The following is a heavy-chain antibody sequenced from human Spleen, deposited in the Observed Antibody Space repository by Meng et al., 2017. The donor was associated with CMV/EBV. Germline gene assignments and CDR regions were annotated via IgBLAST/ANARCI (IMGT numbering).Heavy chain of an antibody. D-gene: IGHD2/OR15-2a*01. V-gene: IGHV4-61*08. CDR3: AKSRSSTPGIVDD. J-gene: IGHJ4*02. CDR2: IYGTGIT. Sequence: QVQLQESGPGLVKPSATLSLSCIVSGVSVTSGAYHWSWIRHSPGKGLEWIGYIYGTGITIYNPSLKSRVTILLETSNNQFSLKLNSVTTADTAVYFCAKSRSSTPGIVDDWGQGTLVTVSS. CDR1: GVSVTSGAYH.